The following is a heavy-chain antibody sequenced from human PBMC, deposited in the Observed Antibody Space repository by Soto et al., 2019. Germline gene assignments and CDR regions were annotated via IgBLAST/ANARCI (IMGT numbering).Heavy chain of an antibody. CDR3: IKERLGSQFVLGS. CDR1: GFTFDRYT. D-gene: IGHD3-16*01. CDR2: INRDGRRT. J-gene: IGHJ5*02. V-gene: IGHV3-43*01. Sequence: EVQLVESGGVVVQPGGSLRLSCAASGFTFDRYTMHWVRQGPAKGLEWVSRINRDGRRTYYADSVKGRFSIYRDNERDSLHLQMNSLITEDTAVYYCIKERLGSQFVLGSWGQGTLVTVSS.